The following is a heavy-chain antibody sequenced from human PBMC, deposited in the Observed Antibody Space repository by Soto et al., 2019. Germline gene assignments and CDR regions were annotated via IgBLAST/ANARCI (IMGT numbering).Heavy chain of an antibody. V-gene: IGHV4-31*03. CDR2: IYYSGNT. CDR3: ARDRLMATAGTARHYFGLDV. D-gene: IGHD5-18*01. J-gene: IGHJ6*02. CDR1: GGSIRSGGYY. Sequence: SETLSLTCTVSGGSIRSGGYYWSWVRQNPRRGLEWIGNIYYSGNTYYNPSLKSRLTISVDTSKNQFSLNLSSVTAADAAVYYCARDRLMATAGTARHYFGLDVWGQGTAVTVS.